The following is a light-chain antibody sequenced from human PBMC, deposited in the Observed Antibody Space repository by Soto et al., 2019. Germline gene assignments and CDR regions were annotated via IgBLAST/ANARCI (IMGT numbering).Light chain of an antibody. CDR1: SSDVGGYNY. CDR3: CSFTTSSTYV. V-gene: IGLV2-14*01. CDR2: DVT. Sequence: QSALTQPASVSGSPGQSITISCTGTSSDVGGYNYVSWYQQYPGKAPKVMIYDVTNRPSGVSNRFSGSRSGNTASLTISGHQAEDEADYYCCSFTTSSTYVFGTGTKVTVL. J-gene: IGLJ1*01.